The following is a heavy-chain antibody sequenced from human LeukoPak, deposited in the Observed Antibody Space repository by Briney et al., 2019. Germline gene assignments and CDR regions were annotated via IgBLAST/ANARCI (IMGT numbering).Heavy chain of an antibody. V-gene: IGHV3-7*01. CDR3: ARDSGSCRGCAFDI. D-gene: IGHD1-26*01. J-gene: IGHJ3*02. CDR2: TNRGGSEK. Sequence: GGSLRLSCAASQFTFSNFWMSWVRQAPGKGLEWVANTNRGGSEKYYVDSVKGRVTISRDNAMNFLYLQLNSLRVDDTAVYYCARDSGSCRGCAFDIWGQGTVLTVSS. CDR1: QFTFSNFW.